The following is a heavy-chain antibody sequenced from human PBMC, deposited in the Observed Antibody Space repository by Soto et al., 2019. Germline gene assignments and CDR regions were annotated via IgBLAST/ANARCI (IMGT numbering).Heavy chain of an antibody. Sequence: GESLKISCKGSGYSFTGYWITWVRQMPGKGLEWMGKIDPSDSYTDYSPSFQGHVTISADKSISTAYLQWSSLKASDTAVYYCATHHPPRTYIAVTRVNCIDTRGKGTLVTVSS. J-gene: IGHJ5*02. V-gene: IGHV5-10-1*01. D-gene: IGHD5-18*01. CDR2: IDPSDSYT. CDR3: ATHHPPRTYIAVTRVNCIDT. CDR1: GYSFTGYW.